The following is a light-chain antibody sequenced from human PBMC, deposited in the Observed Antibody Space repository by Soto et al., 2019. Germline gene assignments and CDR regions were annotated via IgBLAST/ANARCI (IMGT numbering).Light chain of an antibody. CDR2: DAS. Sequence: VVLKQSPGTLSLSPGERASLSCGASQSINSRSLAWYQQKPGQAPRLLIYDASSRATGIPDRFSASGSGTDFTLTISSLEPEDFAVYYCQQYVASPYTFGQGTKVDI. J-gene: IGKJ2*01. CDR3: QQYVASPYT. CDR1: QSINSRS. V-gene: IGKV3-20*01.